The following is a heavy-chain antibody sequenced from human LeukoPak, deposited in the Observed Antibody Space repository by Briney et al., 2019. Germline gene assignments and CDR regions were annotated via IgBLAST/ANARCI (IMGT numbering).Heavy chain of an antibody. J-gene: IGHJ5*02. Sequence: ASVKISCKASGYTFTSYYMHWVRQAPGQGLEWMGIINPSGGSTSYAQKFQGRVTMTRDTSTSTVYMELSSLRSEDTAVYYCAREGLMGYCSGGSCYSILQFDPWGQGTLVTVSS. CDR2: INPSGGST. V-gene: IGHV1-46*01. CDR1: GYTFTSYY. CDR3: AREGLMGYCSGGSCYSILQFDP. D-gene: IGHD2-15*01.